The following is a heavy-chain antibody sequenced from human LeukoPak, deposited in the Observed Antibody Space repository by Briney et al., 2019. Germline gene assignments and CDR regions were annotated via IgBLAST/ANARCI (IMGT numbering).Heavy chain of an antibody. CDR3: ARDVVNSSGYVFDY. V-gene: IGHV4-61*02. Sequence: SETLSLTCTVSGGSISSGSYYWSWIRQPAGKGLEWIGRIYTSGSTNYNPSLKSRVTISVDTSKNQFSLKLSSVTAADTAVYYCARDVVNSSGYVFDYWGQGTLVTVSS. D-gene: IGHD3-22*01. CDR2: IYTSGST. CDR1: GGSISSGSYY. J-gene: IGHJ4*02.